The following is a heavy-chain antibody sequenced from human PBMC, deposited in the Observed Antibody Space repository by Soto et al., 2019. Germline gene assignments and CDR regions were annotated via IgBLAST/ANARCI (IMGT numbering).Heavy chain of an antibody. V-gene: IGHV4-4*02. CDR1: SGSISSSNW. CDR3: AMRKQFNWKDIQWFDP. D-gene: IGHD1-1*01. CDR2: VYQSGAT. J-gene: IGHJ5*02. Sequence: SETLSLTCAVSSGSISSSNWWSWVRQPPGKGLEWIGEVYQSGATNYNPSLKSRVTISVDKSRNQFSLELTSVTAADTAVYYCAMRKQFNWKDIQWFDPWGQGTLVNGSS.